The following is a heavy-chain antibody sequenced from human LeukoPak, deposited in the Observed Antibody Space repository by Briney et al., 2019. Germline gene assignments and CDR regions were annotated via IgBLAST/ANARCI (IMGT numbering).Heavy chain of an antibody. J-gene: IGHJ4*02. CDR2: IYNGGST. D-gene: IGHD3-10*01. Sequence: GGSLRLSCAASGFTVSSNYMSWVRQAPGKGLEWVSVIYNGGSTYYSDSIKGRFTISRDNSKNTLYLQMNSLRAEDTAVYYCARERSPRVRGGGPYYFDYWGQGTLVTVSS. CDR3: ARERSPRVRGGGPYYFDY. CDR1: GFTVSSNY. V-gene: IGHV3-53*01.